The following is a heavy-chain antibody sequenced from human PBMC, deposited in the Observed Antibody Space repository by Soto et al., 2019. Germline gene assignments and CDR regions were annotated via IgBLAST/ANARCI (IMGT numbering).Heavy chain of an antibody. CDR2: IYHSGST. J-gene: IGHJ4*02. Sequence: SETLPLTCAVSGGSISSGGYSWSWIRQPPGKGLEWIGYIYHSGSTYYNPSLKSRVTISVDRSKNQFSLKLSSVTAADTAVYYCARKDCSSTSCHFDYWGQGTLVTVSS. CDR1: GGSISSGGYS. D-gene: IGHD2-2*01. CDR3: ARKDCSSTSCHFDY. V-gene: IGHV4-30-2*01.